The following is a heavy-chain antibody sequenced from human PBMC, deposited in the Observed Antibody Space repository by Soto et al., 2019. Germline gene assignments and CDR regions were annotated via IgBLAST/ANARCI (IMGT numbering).Heavy chain of an antibody. D-gene: IGHD3-10*01. J-gene: IGHJ4*02. V-gene: IGHV3-30*03. CDR2: TSYDGSNK. CDR1: GFTFSNYG. CDR3: ARDWVWFGAHPIDY. Sequence: QVQLVESGGGVVQPGGSLRISCAASGFTFSNYGMHWVRQAPGKGLEWVAVTSYDGSNKYYADSVKGRFTISRDNSKNTLYLQMNSLTTEDTAVYYCARDWVWFGAHPIDYWGQGTLVTVSS.